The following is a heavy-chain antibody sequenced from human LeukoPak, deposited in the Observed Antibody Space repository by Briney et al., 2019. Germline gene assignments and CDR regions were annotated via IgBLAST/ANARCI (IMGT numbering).Heavy chain of an antibody. J-gene: IGHJ4*02. CDR1: GFTFSRYT. CDR3: ARDPFADY. CDR2: ISYDGTSA. V-gene: IGHV3-30-3*01. Sequence: GGSLRLSCAASGFTFSRYTMHWVRQAPGKGLEWVAVISYDGTSAYYADSVKGRFTISRDNSKYTLYLQMNSLRAEDTAVYYCARDPFADYWGQGTLVTVSS.